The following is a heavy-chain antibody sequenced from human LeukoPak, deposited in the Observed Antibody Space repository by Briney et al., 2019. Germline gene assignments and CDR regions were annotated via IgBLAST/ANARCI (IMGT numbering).Heavy chain of an antibody. V-gene: IGHV4-34*01. CDR3: ARGIRYGYYYYGMDV. D-gene: IGHD5-18*01. J-gene: IGHJ6*02. Sequence: PSETLSLTCAVYGGSFSGYYWSWIRQPPGKGLEWIGEINHSGSTNYNPSLKSRVTISVDTSKNQFSLKLSSVTAADTAVYYCARGIRYGYYYYGMDVWGQGTTVTVSS. CDR2: INHSGST. CDR1: GGSFSGYY.